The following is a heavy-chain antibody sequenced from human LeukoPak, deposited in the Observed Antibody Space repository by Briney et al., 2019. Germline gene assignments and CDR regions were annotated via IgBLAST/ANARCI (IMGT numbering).Heavy chain of an antibody. V-gene: IGHV3-30*03. CDR1: GFTFSSYG. CDR2: ITYDGSNI. Sequence: GGSLRLSCAASGFTFSSYGMHWVRQAPGKGLEWVAVITYDGSNIYYADSVKGRFTISRDNAKNSLYLQMNRLRDKDTAVYYCARNSVGAANFEYWGARTLVTVSS. D-gene: IGHD1-26*01. CDR3: ARNSVGAANFEY. J-gene: IGHJ4*02.